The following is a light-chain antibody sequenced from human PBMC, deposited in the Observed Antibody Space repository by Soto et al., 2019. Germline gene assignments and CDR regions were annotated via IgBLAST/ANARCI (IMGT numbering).Light chain of an antibody. V-gene: IGKV1-39*01. CDR3: QQSYSTPHT. CDR1: QSISSY. J-gene: IGKJ2*01. Sequence: IQMTQSPSSLSASVGVRVTITCRASQSISSYLNWYQQKPGEAPKLLIYAASTLQSGVPSRFSGSGSGTDFTLTISSLQPEDFATFYCQQSYSTPHTFGQGTKLEIK. CDR2: AAS.